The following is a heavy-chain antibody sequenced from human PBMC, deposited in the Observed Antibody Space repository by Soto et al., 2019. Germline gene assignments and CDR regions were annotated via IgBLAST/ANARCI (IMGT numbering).Heavy chain of an antibody. D-gene: IGHD6-25*01. J-gene: IGHJ4*02. CDR2: ISYSGSD. Sequence: QVQLQESGPGLVKPSQTLSLTCTVSGGSISSGNYYWSWIRQPPGKGLEWIGFISYSGSDYYNPALKSRVTISVDTSKNQFSLNLRFVTAADTAVYYCATMGTPATGLYYFDYWGPGTLVTVSS. V-gene: IGHV4-30-4*01. CDR3: ATMGTPATGLYYFDY. CDR1: GGSISSGNYY.